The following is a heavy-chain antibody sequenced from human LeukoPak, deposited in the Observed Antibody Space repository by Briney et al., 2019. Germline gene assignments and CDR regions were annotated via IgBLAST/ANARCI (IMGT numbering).Heavy chain of an antibody. D-gene: IGHD2-15*01. CDR1: GGSISSYY. V-gene: IGHV4-59*12. CDR2: IYYSGST. CDR3: ASLVVVAATRGYFDY. J-gene: IGHJ4*02. Sequence: SETLSLTCTVSGGSISSYYWSWIRQPPGKGLEWIGYIYYSGSTNYNPSLKSRVTISVDKSKNQFSLKLSSVTAADTAVYYCASLVVVAATRGYFDYWGQGTLVTVPS.